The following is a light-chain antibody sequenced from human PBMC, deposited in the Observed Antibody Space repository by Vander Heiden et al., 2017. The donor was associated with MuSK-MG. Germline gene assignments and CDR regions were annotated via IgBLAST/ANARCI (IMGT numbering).Light chain of an antibody. CDR3: QQYKTYPYT. CDR1: QTISGW. CDR2: QAS. V-gene: IGKV1-5*03. J-gene: IGKJ2*01. Sequence: DIQMTQSPSTLSASVGDRVTITCRASQTISGWLAWYQQKPGKAPKLLIYQASSLDSGVPSRFSGSGSGTEFTLTISSLQPDDFATYYCQQYKTYPYTFGLATKLEIK.